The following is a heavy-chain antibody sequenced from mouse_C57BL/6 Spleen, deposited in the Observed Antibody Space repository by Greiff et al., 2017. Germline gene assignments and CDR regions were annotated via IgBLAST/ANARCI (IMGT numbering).Heavy chain of an antibody. D-gene: IGHD2-1*01. Sequence: QVQLKQPGAELVRPGSSVKLSCKASGYTFTSYWMHWVKQRPIQGLEWIGNIDPSDSETHYNQKFKDKATLTVDKSSSTAYMQLSSLTSEDSAVYYCARGCYGNYFAYWGQGTLVTVSA. CDR3: ARGCYGNYFAY. V-gene: IGHV1-52*01. CDR1: GYTFTSYW. J-gene: IGHJ3*01. CDR2: IDPSDSET.